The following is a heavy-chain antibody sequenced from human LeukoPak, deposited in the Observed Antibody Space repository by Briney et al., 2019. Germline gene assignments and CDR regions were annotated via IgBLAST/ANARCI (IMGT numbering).Heavy chain of an antibody. CDR3: ARLGYSGSSYFDY. CDR2: IYHSGST. CDR1: GGSISSSNW. J-gene: IGHJ4*02. Sequence: PSGTLSLTCAVSGGSISSSNWWSWVRQPPGKGLEWIGEIYHSGSTNYNPSLKSRVTISVDRSKNQFSLKLSSVTAADTAVYYCARLGYSGSSYFDYWGQGTLVTVSS. V-gene: IGHV4-4*02. D-gene: IGHD1-26*01.